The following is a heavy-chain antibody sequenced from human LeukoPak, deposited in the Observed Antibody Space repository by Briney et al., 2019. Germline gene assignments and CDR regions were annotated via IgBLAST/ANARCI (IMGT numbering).Heavy chain of an antibody. CDR2: ISSGSTI. D-gene: IGHD6-19*01. V-gene: IGHV3-48*03. CDR1: GCTFSSYE. CDR3: ARESIAVAGAPFDY. J-gene: IGHJ4*02. Sequence: GGSLRLSCAGSGCTFSSYEMNWVRQAPGKGLEWVSYISSGSTIYDADSVKGRFTISRDNAKNSLYLQMNSLRAEDTAVYYCARESIAVAGAPFDYWGQGTLVTVSS.